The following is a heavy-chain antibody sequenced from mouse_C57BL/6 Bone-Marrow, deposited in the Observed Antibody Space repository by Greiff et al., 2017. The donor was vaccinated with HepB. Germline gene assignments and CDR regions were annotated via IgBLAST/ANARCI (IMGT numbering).Heavy chain of an antibody. J-gene: IGHJ3*01. CDR3: ARPPIYYGYYAWFAY. V-gene: IGHV1-85*01. D-gene: IGHD2-1*01. CDR2: IYPRDGST. Sequence: QVQLQQSGPELVKPGASVKLFCKASGYTFTSYDINWVKQRPGQGLEWIGWIYPRDGSTKYNEKFKGKATLTVDTSSSTAYMELHSLTSEDSAVYFCARPPIYYGYYAWFAYWGQGTLVTVSA. CDR1: GYTFTSYD.